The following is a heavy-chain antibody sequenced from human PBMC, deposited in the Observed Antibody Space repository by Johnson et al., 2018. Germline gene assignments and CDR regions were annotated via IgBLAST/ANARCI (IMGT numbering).Heavy chain of an antibody. J-gene: IGHJ3*02. Sequence: QVQLVQSGAEVKKPGASVKVSCKASGYIFTRYYIHWVRQAPGQGLEWMGIINPSGGSTTYPQKFQGRVTLTRDTSTSTVYMELSRLRSEETAVYYFARVPLGGAFDIWGQGTMVTVSS. CDR1: GYIFTRYY. CDR3: ARVPLGGAFDI. CDR2: INPSGGST. V-gene: IGHV1-46*01. D-gene: IGHD3-16*01.